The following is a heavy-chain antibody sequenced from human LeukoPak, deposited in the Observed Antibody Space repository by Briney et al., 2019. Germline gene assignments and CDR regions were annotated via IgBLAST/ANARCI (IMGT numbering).Heavy chain of an antibody. V-gene: IGHV1-8*01. CDR2: MNPNSGNT. J-gene: IGHJ4*02. CDR1: GYTFTSYD. Sequence: ASVKVSCKASGYTFTSYDINWVRQAAGQGLEWMGWMNPNSGNTGYAQKFQGRVTTTRNTSIRTAYMELSSLRSEDTAVYYCARGYRAYYDSSGYSDYWGQGTLVTVSS. CDR3: ARGYRAYYDSSGYSDY. D-gene: IGHD3-22*01.